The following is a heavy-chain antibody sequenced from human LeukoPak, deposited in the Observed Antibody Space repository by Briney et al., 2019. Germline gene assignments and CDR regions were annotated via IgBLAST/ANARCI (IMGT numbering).Heavy chain of an antibody. CDR3: ARFDSLYGSGSYSFDY. Sequence: ASVNVSCKASGYTFTGYYMHWVRQAPGQGLEWMGWINPNSGGTNYAQKFQGRVTMTRDTSISTAYMELSRLRSDDTAVYYCARFDSLYGSGSYSFDYWGQGTLVTVSS. D-gene: IGHD3-10*01. CDR1: GYTFTGYY. V-gene: IGHV1-2*02. CDR2: INPNSGGT. J-gene: IGHJ4*02.